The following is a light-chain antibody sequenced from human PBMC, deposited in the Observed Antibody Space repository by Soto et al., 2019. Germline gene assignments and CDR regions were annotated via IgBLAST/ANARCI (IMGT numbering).Light chain of an antibody. CDR3: QQYNSYPLT. CDR1: QSISSW. V-gene: IGKV1-5*01. Sequence: DIQMTQSPSTLSASVGDRVTITCRASQSISSWLAWYQQKPGKAPKLLIYDASTLESGVPSRFSGSGSGTELTLTISSLQPDDFATYYCQQYNSYPLTFGGGTKVDIK. J-gene: IGKJ4*01. CDR2: DAS.